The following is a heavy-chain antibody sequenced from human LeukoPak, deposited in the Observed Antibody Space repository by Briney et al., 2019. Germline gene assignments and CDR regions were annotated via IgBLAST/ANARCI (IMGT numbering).Heavy chain of an antibody. D-gene: IGHD3-22*01. Sequence: PSETLSLTCTVSGGSISSYYWSWIRQPPGKGLEWIGYIYYSGSTNYNPSLKSRVTISVDTSKNQFSLKLSSVTAADTAVYYCARWYYDSSGSNWFDPWGQGTLVTVSS. V-gene: IGHV4-59*08. CDR1: GGSISSYY. CDR3: ARWYYDSSGSNWFDP. CDR2: IYYSGST. J-gene: IGHJ5*02.